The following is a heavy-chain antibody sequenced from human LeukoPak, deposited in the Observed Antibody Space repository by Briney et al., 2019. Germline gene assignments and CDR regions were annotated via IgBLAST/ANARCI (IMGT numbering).Heavy chain of an antibody. D-gene: IGHD3-22*01. V-gene: IGHV1-2*02. Sequence: ASVKVSCKASGYTFTKYGIIWLRQAPGQGLEWMGWINPNSGGTNYAQKFQGRVTMTRDTSISTAYMELSRLRSDDTAVYYCAREGDYYDSSGYGYWGQGTLVTVSS. CDR3: AREGDYYDSSGYGY. J-gene: IGHJ4*02. CDR2: INPNSGGT. CDR1: GYTFTKYG.